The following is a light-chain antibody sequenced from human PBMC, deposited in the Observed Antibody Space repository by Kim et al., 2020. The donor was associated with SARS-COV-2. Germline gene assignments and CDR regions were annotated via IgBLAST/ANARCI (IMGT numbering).Light chain of an antibody. J-gene: IGLJ1*01. V-gene: IGLV2-14*03. Sequence: GQSITISCAGTSSDVVGYTYVSWYQQHPGKAPKLMIYDVTNRPSGISNRFSGSKSGNTASLTISGLQAEDEADYYCGSYTSSNTYVYGTGTKVTVL. CDR3: GSYTSSNTYV. CDR2: DVT. CDR1: SSDVVGYTY.